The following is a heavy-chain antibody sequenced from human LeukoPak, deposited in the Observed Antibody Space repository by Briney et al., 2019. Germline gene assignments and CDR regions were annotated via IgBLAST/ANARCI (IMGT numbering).Heavy chain of an antibody. CDR3: AKGTGDMGYYFDR. D-gene: IGHD7-27*01. J-gene: IGHJ4*02. Sequence: GGSLRLSCAASGFTFSNYAMNWVRQAPGKGLEWVSGIRVNDESYYADSVKGRFTISRDDSENTLYLQMGGLRAEDTAVYYCAKGTGDMGYYFDRWGQGTLVTVSS. CDR2: IRVNDES. V-gene: IGHV3-23*01. CDR1: GFTFSNYA.